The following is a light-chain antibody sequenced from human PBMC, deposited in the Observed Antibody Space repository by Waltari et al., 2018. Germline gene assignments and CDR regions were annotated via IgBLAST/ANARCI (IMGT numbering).Light chain of an antibody. CDR1: HRIDNNY. CDR3: QQYGSSPWT. J-gene: IGKJ1*01. Sequence: EIVLTQSPDTLSLSPGERVTLSCRASHRIDNNYLAWYQQKPGRAPSLLIYHSLSRAIDIPDRFSGSGSGTDFTLTISGLESDDFAVYYCQQYGSSPWTFGQGTKVEIK. V-gene: IGKV3-20*01. CDR2: HSL.